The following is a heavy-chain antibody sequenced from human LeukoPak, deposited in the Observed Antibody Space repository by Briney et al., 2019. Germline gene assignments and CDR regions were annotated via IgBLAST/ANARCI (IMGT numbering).Heavy chain of an antibody. Sequence: ASVKVSCKASGYSFTTFGISWVRLAPGQGLEWMGWISGYNGNANYARGVQGRVTMTTDKSTSTAYMELRSLSSDDTAVYYCARGSSGYTGFDYWGQGTLVTVSS. CDR1: GYSFTTFG. V-gene: IGHV1-18*01. J-gene: IGHJ4*02. CDR2: ISGYNGNA. D-gene: IGHD3-22*01. CDR3: ARGSSGYTGFDY.